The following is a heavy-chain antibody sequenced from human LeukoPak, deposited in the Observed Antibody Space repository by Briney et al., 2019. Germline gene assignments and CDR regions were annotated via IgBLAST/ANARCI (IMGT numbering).Heavy chain of an antibody. CDR3: AKAATVTSGQIYSYYYYMDV. V-gene: IGHV3-74*01. Sequence: GGSLRLSCAASGFTFSNYWMHWVRQDPGKGLVWVSFINPDGSTTNYADSVKGRFTISRDNAKNALYLQMNSLRAEDTAVYYCAKAATVTSGQIYSYYYYMDVWGKGTTVTVSS. CDR1: GFTFSNYW. CDR2: INPDGSTT. J-gene: IGHJ6*03. D-gene: IGHD4-17*01.